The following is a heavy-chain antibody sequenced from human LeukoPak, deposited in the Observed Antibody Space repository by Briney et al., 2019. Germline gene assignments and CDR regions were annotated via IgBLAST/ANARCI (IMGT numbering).Heavy chain of an antibody. Sequence: PGGSLTLSCAASGFTVSCNYMSWVRQAPGKGLEWVSVIYSGGSANFADSVKGRFTTSRDNSKNTLYLQMNSLRAEDTAVYYCARDRRGSGTYYADFWGQGTLVTVSS. CDR3: ARDRRGSGTYYADF. J-gene: IGHJ4*02. V-gene: IGHV3-53*01. D-gene: IGHD1-26*01. CDR2: IYSGGSA. CDR1: GFTVSCNY.